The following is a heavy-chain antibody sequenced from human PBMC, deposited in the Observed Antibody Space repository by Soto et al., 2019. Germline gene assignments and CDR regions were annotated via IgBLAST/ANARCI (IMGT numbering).Heavy chain of an antibody. D-gene: IGHD2-15*01. V-gene: IGHV3-48*01. Sequence: GGSLRLSCAASGFTFSSYSMNWVRQAPGKGLEWVSYISSSSNTIYYADSVKGRFTISRDNAKNSLYLQMNSLRAEDTAVYYCASLDIVVVVADNYYYYMDVWGKGTTVTVSS. CDR2: ISSSSNTI. CDR3: ASLDIVVVVADNYYYYMDV. J-gene: IGHJ6*03. CDR1: GFTFSSYS.